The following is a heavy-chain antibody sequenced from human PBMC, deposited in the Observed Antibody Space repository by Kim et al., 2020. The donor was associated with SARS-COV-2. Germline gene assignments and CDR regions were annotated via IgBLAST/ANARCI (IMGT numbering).Heavy chain of an antibody. CDR3: ARFSGSYYYYYGMDV. D-gene: IGHD3-10*01. Sequence: QNFQGRVTITPDKSTSTAYMELSSLRSEDTAVYYCARFSGSYYYYYGMDVWGQGTTVTVSS. V-gene: IGHV1-69*02. J-gene: IGHJ6*02.